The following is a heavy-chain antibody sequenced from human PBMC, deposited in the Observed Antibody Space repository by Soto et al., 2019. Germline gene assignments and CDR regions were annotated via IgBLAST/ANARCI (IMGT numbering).Heavy chain of an antibody. J-gene: IGHJ4*02. CDR1: VFSFSSYN. D-gene: IGHD3-16*01. V-gene: IGHV3-48*02. CDR3: ARATSHGGTIGGLDS. Sequence: RGLLLLSCATSVFSFSSYNIDRVGQAPGRGLGWVGHITDGLTKHCADFVQGLFIIARDKAKSSLYLEFTDLRDDDTAVYYGARATSHGGTIGGLDSWGQGTLVTGSS. CDR2: ITDGLTK.